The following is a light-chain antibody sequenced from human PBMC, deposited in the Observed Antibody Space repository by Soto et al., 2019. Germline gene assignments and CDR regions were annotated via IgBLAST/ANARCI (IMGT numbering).Light chain of an antibody. CDR2: DTS. CDR3: QQRTDWPT. Sequence: EIVLTQSRASLSLSPGESASISCRASQSVSHFLAWYQQKPGQAPRLVIYDTSSRATGIPGRFSGSGSGTDFTLTIDILEPADAAVYYCQQRTDWPTFGGGTKVEI. V-gene: IGKV3-11*01. J-gene: IGKJ4*01. CDR1: QSVSHF.